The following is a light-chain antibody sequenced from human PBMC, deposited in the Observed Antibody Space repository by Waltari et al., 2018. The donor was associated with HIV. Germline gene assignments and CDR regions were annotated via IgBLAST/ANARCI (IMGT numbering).Light chain of an antibody. J-gene: IGLJ2*01. V-gene: IGLV1-44*01. Sequence: QSVLTQSPSASGTPGQRVTISCSGSIANIGGNTVSWYQHLPGTAPKLLIYSNNQRPSGVPDRFSGSKSGTSASLAISGLQSEDEADYYCAAWDANLNGRLFGGGTKLTVL. CDR3: AAWDANLNGRL. CDR1: IANIGGNT. CDR2: SNN.